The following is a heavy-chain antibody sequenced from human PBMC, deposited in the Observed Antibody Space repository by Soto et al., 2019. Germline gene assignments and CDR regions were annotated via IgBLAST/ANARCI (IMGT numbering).Heavy chain of an antibody. Sequence: PGESLKISCAASGFIFSDYEMNWVRQAPGKGLEWVSFIGKSGYPIYYTDSVKGRFTMSRDNAKYSLTLQMNSLRAEDTAVYYCARNLPACNPMQFDTWGQGALVTVSS. CDR3: ARNLPACNPMQFDT. CDR1: GFIFSDYE. CDR2: IGKSGYPI. V-gene: IGHV3-48*03. J-gene: IGHJ4*02. D-gene: IGHD6-13*01.